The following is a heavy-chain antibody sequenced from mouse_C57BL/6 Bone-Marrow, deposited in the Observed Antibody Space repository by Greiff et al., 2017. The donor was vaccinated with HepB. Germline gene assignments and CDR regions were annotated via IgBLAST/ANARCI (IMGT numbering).Heavy chain of an antibody. V-gene: IGHV1-55*01. CDR3: ARREFWFAY. J-gene: IGHJ3*01. CDR1: GYTFTSYW. CDR2: IFPGSGST. Sequence: QVQLQQPGAELVKPGASVKMSCKASGYTFTSYWITWVKQRPGQGLEWIGDIFPGSGSTNYNEKFKSKATLTVYTSSSTAYMQLSSLTSEDSAVYYWARREFWFAYWGQGTLVTVSA.